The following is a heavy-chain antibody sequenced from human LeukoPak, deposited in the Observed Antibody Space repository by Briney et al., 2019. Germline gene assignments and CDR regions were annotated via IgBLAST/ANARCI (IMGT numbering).Heavy chain of an antibody. CDR3: ARGVGVHDILTGWF. J-gene: IGHJ4*02. CDR2: ISSSSSTI. D-gene: IGHD3-9*01. V-gene: IGHV3-48*01. CDR1: GFTFSSYS. Sequence: GGSLRLSCAASGFTFSSYSMNWVRQAPGKGLEWVSYISSSSSTIYYADSVKGRFTISRDNAKNSLYLQMNSLRAEDTAVYYCARGVGVHDILTGWFWGQGTLVTVSS.